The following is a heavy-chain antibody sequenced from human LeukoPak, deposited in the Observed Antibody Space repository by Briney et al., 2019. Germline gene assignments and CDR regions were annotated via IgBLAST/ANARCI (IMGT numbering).Heavy chain of an antibody. CDR1: GFTFSSYS. CDR3: ARDRGVGATDY. V-gene: IGHV3-21*01. D-gene: IGHD1-26*01. CDR2: ISSSSSYI. J-gene: IGHJ4*02. Sequence: GGSLRLSCAASGFTFSSYSMNWVRQAPGKGLEWVSSISSSSSYIYYAGSVKGRFTISRDNAKSSLYLQMNSLRAEDTAVYYCARDRGVGATDYWGQGTLVTVSS.